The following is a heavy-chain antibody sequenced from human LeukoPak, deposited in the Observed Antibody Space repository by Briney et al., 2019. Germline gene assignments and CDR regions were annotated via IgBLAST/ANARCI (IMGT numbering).Heavy chain of an antibody. V-gene: IGHV4-34*01. Sequence: SETLSLTCAVYGGSFSGYYWSWIRQTPGKGLEWIGEINHSGSTNYNPSLKSRVTISVDTSKNQFSLKLSSVTAADTAVYYCARRYDYVWGSLYYFDYWGQGTLVTVSS. CDR2: INHSGST. CDR1: GGSFSGYY. CDR3: ARRYDYVWGSLYYFDY. D-gene: IGHD3-16*01. J-gene: IGHJ4*02.